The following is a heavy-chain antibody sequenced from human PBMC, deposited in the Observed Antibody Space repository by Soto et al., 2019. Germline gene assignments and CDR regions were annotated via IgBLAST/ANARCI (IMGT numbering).Heavy chain of an antibody. D-gene: IGHD5-12*01. Sequence: EVQLLESGGGMVQPGGSLRLSCAASGFTFSSYAISWVRQAPGKGLEWVSAISASGGSTYNADSVKGRFSISRDNSKNTLYLQMNRLRAEDTAIYYCAKVPKMATSGSPFDYWGQGTLVTVSS. J-gene: IGHJ4*02. V-gene: IGHV3-23*01. CDR1: GFTFSSYA. CDR3: AKVPKMATSGSPFDY. CDR2: ISASGGST.